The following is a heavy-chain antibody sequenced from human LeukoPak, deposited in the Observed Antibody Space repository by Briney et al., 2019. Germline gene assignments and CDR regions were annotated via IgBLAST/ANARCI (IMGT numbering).Heavy chain of an antibody. Sequence: PGGSLRLSCAASGFTFSSYGMHWVRQAPGKGLEWVAFIRYDGSNKYYADSVKGRFTISRDNSKNTLYLQMNRLRAEDTAVYYCAKIGIAARPHDYWGQGTLVTVSS. J-gene: IGHJ4*02. CDR3: AKIGIAARPHDY. CDR2: IRYDGSNK. CDR1: GFTFSSYG. D-gene: IGHD6-6*01. V-gene: IGHV3-30*02.